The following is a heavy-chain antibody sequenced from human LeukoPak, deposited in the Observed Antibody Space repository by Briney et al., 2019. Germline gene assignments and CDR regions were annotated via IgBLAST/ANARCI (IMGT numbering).Heavy chain of an antibody. CDR3: AKEATVTPGNVNWFDP. D-gene: IGHD4-17*01. CDR2: ISGSGGTT. Sequence: GGSLRLSCKASGFSFSLYAMSWVRQAPGKGLEWVSTISGSGGTTYYADSVKGRFTISRHNSKNTLYLQMNSLRAEDTAVYYCAKEATVTPGNVNWFDPWGQGTLVTVSS. V-gene: IGHV3-23*01. J-gene: IGHJ5*02. CDR1: GFSFSLYA.